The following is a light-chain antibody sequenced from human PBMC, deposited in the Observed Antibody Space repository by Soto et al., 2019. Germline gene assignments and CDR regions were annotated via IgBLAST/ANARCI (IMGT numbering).Light chain of an antibody. Sequence: EIVLTQSPDTLALSPGERATLSCRASQSVTSNYLAWYQQKPGQAPRLLIFGISSRATGIPDRFSGSGSGTDFTLTIARLEPEDFAVYSCPQYGSSYAFGQGTKLQIK. CDR3: PQYGSSYA. J-gene: IGKJ2*01. CDR1: QSVTSNY. CDR2: GIS. V-gene: IGKV3-20*01.